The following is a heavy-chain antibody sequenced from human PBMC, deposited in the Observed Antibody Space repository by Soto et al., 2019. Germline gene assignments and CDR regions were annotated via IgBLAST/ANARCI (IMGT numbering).Heavy chain of an antibody. J-gene: IGHJ6*02. CDR3: ARKGYCSGGSCYSSYYYYGMDV. CDR2: IYPGDSDT. CDR1: GYSFTSYW. Sequence: PGETLKISCKGSGYSFTSYWIGWVRQMPGKGLEWIGIIYPGDSDTRYSPSFQGQVTISADKSISAAYLQWSSLKASDTAMYYCARKGYCSGGSCYSSYYYYGMDVWGLGTTVTVSS. V-gene: IGHV5-51*01. D-gene: IGHD2-15*01.